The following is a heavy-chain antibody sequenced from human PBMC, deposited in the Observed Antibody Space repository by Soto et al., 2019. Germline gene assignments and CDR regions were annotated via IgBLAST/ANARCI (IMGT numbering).Heavy chain of an antibody. V-gene: IGHV4-30-2*01. CDR1: GGSISSGGYS. Sequence: QLQLQESGSGLVKPSQTLSLTCAVSGGSISSGGYSWSWIRQPPGKGLEWIGYIYHSGSTYYNPSRXXRXPLSVDRSKNQFSLKLSSVTAADTAVYYCARALITKVDYWGQGTLVTVSS. D-gene: IGHD3-10*01. J-gene: IGHJ4*02. CDR2: IYHSGST. CDR3: ARALITKVDY.